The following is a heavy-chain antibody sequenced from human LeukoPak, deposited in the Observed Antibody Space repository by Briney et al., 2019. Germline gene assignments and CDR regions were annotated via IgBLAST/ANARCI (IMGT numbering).Heavy chain of an antibody. CDR2: IIPIFGTA. J-gene: IGHJ3*02. Sequence: SSVKVSCKASGGTFSSYAISWVRQAPGQGLEWMGGIIPIFGTANYAQKFQGRVTITADESTSTAYMELSSLRSEDTAVYYCARDRYGSSSRHDAFDIWGQGTMVTVSS. CDR3: ARDRYGSSSRHDAFDI. D-gene: IGHD6-6*01. CDR1: GGTFSSYA. V-gene: IGHV1-69*01.